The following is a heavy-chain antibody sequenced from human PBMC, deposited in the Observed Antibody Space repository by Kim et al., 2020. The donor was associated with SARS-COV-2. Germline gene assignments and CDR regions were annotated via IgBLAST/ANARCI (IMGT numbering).Heavy chain of an antibody. CDR2: INAGNGNT. Sequence: ASVKVSCKASGYTFTSYAMHWVRQAPGQRLEWMGWINAGNGNTKYSQKFQGRVTITRDTSASTAYMELSSLRSEDTAVYYCARDRYCSSTSCYGDKFDYWGQGTLVTVSS. D-gene: IGHD2-2*01. CDR3: ARDRYCSSTSCYGDKFDY. V-gene: IGHV1-3*01. CDR1: GYTFTSYA. J-gene: IGHJ4*02.